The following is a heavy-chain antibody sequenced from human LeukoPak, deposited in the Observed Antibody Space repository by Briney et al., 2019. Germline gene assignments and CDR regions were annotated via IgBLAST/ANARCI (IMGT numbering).Heavy chain of an antibody. CDR2: IKQDGSEK. D-gene: IGHD6-13*01. V-gene: IGHV3-7*01. CDR1: GFTFSSYW. CDR3: AKDLADSSSWPEYFQH. J-gene: IGHJ1*01. Sequence: GGSLRLSCAASGFTFSSYWMSWVRQAPGKGLEWVANIKQDGSEKYYVDSVKGRFTISRDNAKNSLYLQMNSLRAEDTAVYYCAKDLADSSSWPEYFQHWGQGTLVTVSS.